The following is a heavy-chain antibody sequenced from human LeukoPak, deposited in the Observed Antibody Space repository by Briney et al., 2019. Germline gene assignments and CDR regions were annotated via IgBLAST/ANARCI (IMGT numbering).Heavy chain of an antibody. V-gene: IGHV3-21*01. CDR3: ARFKRWEPEIIDY. J-gene: IGHJ4*02. Sequence: LNWVGQAPGKGLDWVSSISSSSSYIYYADSVKGRFTISRDNAKNSLYLQMNSLRAEDTAVYYCARFKRWEPEIIDYWGQGTLVTVSS. D-gene: IGHD1-26*01. CDR2: ISSSSSYI.